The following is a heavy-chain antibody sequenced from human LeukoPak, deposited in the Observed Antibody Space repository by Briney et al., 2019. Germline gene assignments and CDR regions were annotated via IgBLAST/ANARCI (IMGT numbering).Heavy chain of an antibody. CDR3: AKDGYSSGWYFYAD. D-gene: IGHD6-19*01. V-gene: IGHV3-23*01. J-gene: IGHJ4*02. Sequence: EGSLRLSCAASGFTFSNYAMNWVRQAPGKGLEWVSIISAYSGSTSHYADSVRGRFTISRDNAKNSLYLQMNSLRAEDTALYYCAKDGYSSGWYFYADWGQGTLVTVSS. CDR2: ISAYSGST. CDR1: GFTFSNYA.